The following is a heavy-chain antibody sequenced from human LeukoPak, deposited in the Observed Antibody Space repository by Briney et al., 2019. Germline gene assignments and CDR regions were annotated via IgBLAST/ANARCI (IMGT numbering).Heavy chain of an antibody. CDR1: GYTFTGYY. V-gene: IGHV1-2*02. J-gene: IGHJ5*02. Sequence: ASVKVSCKASGYTFTGYYMHWVRQAPGQGLEWMEWINPNSGGTNYAQKFQGRVTMTRDTSISTAYMELSRLRSDDTAVYYCARSLHYYGSGSYYNGWFDPWGQGTLVTVSS. CDR3: ARSLHYYGSGSYYNGWFDP. CDR2: INPNSGGT. D-gene: IGHD3-10*01.